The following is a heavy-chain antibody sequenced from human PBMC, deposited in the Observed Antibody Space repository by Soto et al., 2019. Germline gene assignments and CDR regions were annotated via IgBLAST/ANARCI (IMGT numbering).Heavy chain of an antibody. V-gene: IGHV3-74*01. CDR2: INSDGSST. CDR1: GFTFSSYW. D-gene: IGHD6-13*01. J-gene: IGHJ6*02. CDR3: AREGIAAASYYGMDV. Sequence: TGGSLRISCAASGFTFSSYWMHWVRQAPGKGLVWVSRINSDGSSTSYADSVKGRFTISRDNAKNTLYLQMNSLRAEDTAVYYCAREGIAAASYYGMDVWGQGTTVTVSS.